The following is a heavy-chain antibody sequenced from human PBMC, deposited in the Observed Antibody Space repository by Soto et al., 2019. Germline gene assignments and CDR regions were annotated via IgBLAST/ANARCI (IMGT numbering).Heavy chain of an antibody. D-gene: IGHD6-19*01. V-gene: IGHV6-1*01. CDR3: ARVTSGWYRNYAFDI. J-gene: IGHJ3*02. Sequence: PSQTLSLTCGISVDNVSSNSAAWHWIRQSPSRGLEWLGRTYYRSTWYNEYALFGKSRITINPDTSKNQVSLPLSSVTPQDSPVDYCARVTSGWYRNYAFDIWGQGTMVTVS. CDR2: TYYRSTWYN. CDR1: VDNVSSNSAA.